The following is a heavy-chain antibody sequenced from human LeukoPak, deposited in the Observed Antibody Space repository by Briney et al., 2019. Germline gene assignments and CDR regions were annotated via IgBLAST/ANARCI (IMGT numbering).Heavy chain of an antibody. CDR2: INPNSGGT. V-gene: IGHV1-2*02. Sequence: ASVKVSCKASGYTFTGYYMHWVRQAPGQGLEWMGWINPNSGGTNYAEKFQGRVTMTRDTSISTAYMELSRLRSDDTAVYYCARDFSTIAVAGTSYWYFDLWGRGTLVTVSS. D-gene: IGHD6-19*01. J-gene: IGHJ2*01. CDR3: ARDFSTIAVAGTSYWYFDL. CDR1: GYTFTGYY.